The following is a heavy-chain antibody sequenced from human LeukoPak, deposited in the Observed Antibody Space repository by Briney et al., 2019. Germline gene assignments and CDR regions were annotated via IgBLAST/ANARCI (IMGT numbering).Heavy chain of an antibody. V-gene: IGHV3-48*03. CDR2: INSGGSPI. J-gene: IGHJ4*02. CDR3: ARAQGGYSYGYGDY. D-gene: IGHD5-18*01. Sequence: GGSLRLSCAAFGFTFNTYEMIWVRQAPGEGLEWLSYINSGGSPIYYADSLKGRFTISRDNAKNSLFLQMNSLRAEDTAVYYCARAQGGYSYGYGDYWGQGTLVTVSS. CDR1: GFTFNTYE.